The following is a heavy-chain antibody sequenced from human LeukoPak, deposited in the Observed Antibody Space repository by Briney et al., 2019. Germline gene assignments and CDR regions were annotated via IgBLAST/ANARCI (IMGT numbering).Heavy chain of an antibody. CDR2: IRYDGSNK. V-gene: IGHV3-30*02. CDR3: AKLFGDYYGSGSLYYYYMDV. J-gene: IGHJ6*03. D-gene: IGHD3-10*01. Sequence: GGSLRLSCAASGFTFSSYGMHWVRQAPGKGLEWVAFIRYDGSNKYYADSVKGRFTISRDNSKNTLYLQMNSLRAEDTAVYYCAKLFGDYYGSGSLYYYYMDVWGKGITVTITS. CDR1: GFTFSSYG.